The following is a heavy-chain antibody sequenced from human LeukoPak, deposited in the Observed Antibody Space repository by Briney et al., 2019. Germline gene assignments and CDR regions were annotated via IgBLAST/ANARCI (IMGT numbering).Heavy chain of an antibody. D-gene: IGHD5-12*01. CDR2: IYYSGST. CDR1: GGSISSSSYY. Sequence: SETLSLTCTVSGGSISSSSYYWGWIRQPPGKGPEWIGNIYYSGSTYYNPSLKSRVTISVDTSKNQFSLKLSSVTAADTAVYFCARGMAVAYDYNWFDPWGQGTLVTVSS. CDR3: ARGMAVAYDYNWFDP. V-gene: IGHV4-39*07. J-gene: IGHJ5*02.